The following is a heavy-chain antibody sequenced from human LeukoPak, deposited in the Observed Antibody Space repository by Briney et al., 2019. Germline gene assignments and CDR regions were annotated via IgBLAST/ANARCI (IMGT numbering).Heavy chain of an antibody. Sequence: GGSLRLSCAASGFTFNSHAMSWVRQPPGKGLEWVSTISDTGGTTYYADSVKGRFTISRDNSKNTLYLQMNSLRDEDTAVYYCAKGGLWSGRFDYWGQGTLVTVSS. CDR2: ISDTGGTT. V-gene: IGHV3-23*01. D-gene: IGHD3-10*02. CDR3: AKGGLWSGRFDY. CDR1: GFTFNSHA. J-gene: IGHJ4*02.